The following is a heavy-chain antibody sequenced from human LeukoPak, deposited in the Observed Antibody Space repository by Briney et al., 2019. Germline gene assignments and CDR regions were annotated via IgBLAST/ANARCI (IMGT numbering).Heavy chain of an antibody. CDR3: AVGITILGVAASFDS. D-gene: IGHD3-3*01. J-gene: IGHJ4*02. Sequence: SETMSLTCAVYGASYNAYYWSWIRQPPGKGLEWIGDIDRRGTATYNPSLKSRLSISADASKNQFSLKLNSVTDADTAVYYCAVGITILGVAASFDSWGQGNLVIVSS. CDR2: IDRRGTA. CDR1: GASYNAYY. V-gene: IGHV4-34*01.